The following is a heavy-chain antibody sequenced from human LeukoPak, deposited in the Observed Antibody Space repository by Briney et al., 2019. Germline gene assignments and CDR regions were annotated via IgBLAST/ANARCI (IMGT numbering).Heavy chain of an antibody. D-gene: IGHD2-15*01. CDR2: ISSSGSTI. CDR1: GFTFSGYY. CDR3: ARETVVVVAASVSAAMDV. V-gene: IGHV3-11*01. J-gene: IGHJ6*02. Sequence: GGSLRLSCAASGFTFSGYYMSWIRQAPGKGLEWVSYISSSGSTIYYADSVKGRFTISRDNAKNSLYLQMNSLRAEDTAVYYCARETVVVVAASVSAAMDVWGQGTTVTVSS.